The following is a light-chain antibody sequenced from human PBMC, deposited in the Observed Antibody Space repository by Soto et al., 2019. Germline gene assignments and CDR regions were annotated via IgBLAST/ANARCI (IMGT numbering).Light chain of an antibody. V-gene: IGLV2-8*01. J-gene: IGLJ3*02. CDR3: SPYAASTNFPFV. CDR2: EVT. CDR1: SSDVGGYNY. Sequence: QSALTQPPSASGSPGQSVTISCTGTSSDVGGYNYVSWYQQYPGRAPKLMIYEVTKRPSGVPDRFSGSKSGNTASLTVSGLQSEDEADYYCSPYAASTNFPFVFGGGTKLPVL.